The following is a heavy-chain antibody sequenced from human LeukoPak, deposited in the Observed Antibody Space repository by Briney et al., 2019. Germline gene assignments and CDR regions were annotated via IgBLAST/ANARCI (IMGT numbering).Heavy chain of an antibody. CDR2: INSDGSST. CDR1: GFTFSSYW. CDR3: ARDGLAAITFDY. J-gene: IGHJ4*02. V-gene: IGHV3-74*01. Sequence: GGSLRLSCVASGFTFSSYWMHWVRQAPGKGLVWVSHINSDGSSTTYADSVKGRFTISRDNAKNTLYLQMNSLRAKDTAVYYCARDGLAAITFDYWGQGILVTVSS. D-gene: IGHD5-24*01.